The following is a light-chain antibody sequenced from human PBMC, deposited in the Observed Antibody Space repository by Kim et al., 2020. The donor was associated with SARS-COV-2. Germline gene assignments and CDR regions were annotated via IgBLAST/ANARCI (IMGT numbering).Light chain of an antibody. V-gene: IGLV2-14*03. J-gene: IGLJ1*01. CDR1: SDDVGTSPY. CDR3: CSYTTSRTSV. Sequence: GQSITISCTGTSDDVGTSPYVSWYQQHPSKAPKLIVYDVNKRPSGVSNRFSGSKSGYKASLTLSGLQADDEADYYCCSYTTSRTSVFGTGTKVTVL. CDR2: DVN.